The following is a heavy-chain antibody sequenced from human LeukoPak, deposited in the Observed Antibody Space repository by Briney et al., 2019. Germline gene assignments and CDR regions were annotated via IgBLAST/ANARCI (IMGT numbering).Heavy chain of an antibody. D-gene: IGHD3-10*01. J-gene: IGHJ5*02. CDR1: GYTFISYY. CDR2: INPSGGST. Sequence: GASVKVSCKASGYTFISYYMHWVRQAPGQGLEWMGIINPSGGSTIYAQKFQGRVTMTRDTSTSTVYMELSSLRSEDTAVYYCAREAAITMVRGVIPQAWFDPWGQGTLVTVSS. V-gene: IGHV1-46*01. CDR3: AREAAITMVRGVIPQAWFDP.